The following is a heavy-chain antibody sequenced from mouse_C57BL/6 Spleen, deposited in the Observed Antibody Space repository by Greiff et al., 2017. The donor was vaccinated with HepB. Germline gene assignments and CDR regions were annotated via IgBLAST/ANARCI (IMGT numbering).Heavy chain of an antibody. Sequence: VKLQESGAELVRPGASVKLSCKASGYTFTDYYINWVKQRPGQGLEWIARLYPGSGNTYYNEKFKGKATLTAEKSSSTAYMQLSSLTSEDSAVYFCARLYYGNYHTCIYAMDYWGQGTSVTVSS. CDR2: LYPGSGNT. CDR3: ARLYYGNYHTCIYAMDY. CDR1: GYTFTDYY. D-gene: IGHD2-1*01. V-gene: IGHV1-76*01. J-gene: IGHJ4*01.